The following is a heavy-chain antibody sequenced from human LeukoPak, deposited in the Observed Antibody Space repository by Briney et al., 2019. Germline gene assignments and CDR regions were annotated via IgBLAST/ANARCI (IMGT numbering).Heavy chain of an antibody. D-gene: IGHD6-19*01. V-gene: IGHV4-4*07. J-gene: IGHJ4*02. CDR3: ARESLTEYSSGWYIDY. Sequence: SETLSLTCTVSGGSISSYYWSWIRQPAGKGLEWIGRTYTSGSTNYNPSLKSRVTMSVDTSKNQFSLKLSSVTAADTAVYYCARESLTEYSSGWYIDYWGQGTLVTVSS. CDR1: GGSISSYY. CDR2: TYTSGST.